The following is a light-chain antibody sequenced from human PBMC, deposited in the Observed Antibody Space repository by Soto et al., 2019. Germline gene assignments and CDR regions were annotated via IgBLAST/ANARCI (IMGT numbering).Light chain of an antibody. CDR1: SGHSSYI. Sequence: QSVLTQSSSASASLGSSVKLTCTLSSGHSSYIIAWHQQQPGKAPRYLMKLEGSGSYNKGSGVPDRFSGSSSGADRYLTISNPQYEDEADYYCETWDSNTHTVFGGWTKVTVL. CDR3: ETWDSNTHTV. CDR2: LEGSGSY. J-gene: IGLJ3*02. V-gene: IGLV4-60*02.